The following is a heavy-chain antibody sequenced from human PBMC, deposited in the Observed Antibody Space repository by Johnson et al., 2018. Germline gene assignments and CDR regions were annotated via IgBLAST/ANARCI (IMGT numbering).Heavy chain of an antibody. D-gene: IGHD3-10*01. J-gene: IGHJ1*01. Sequence: VQLVESGGGLVQPGRSLRLSCAASGFTFDDYAMHWVRQAPGKGLEWVSGISWNSGSIGYADSVKGRFTISRDNAKNSRYLQMNSLRAEDTALYYCEKGSWVRGVKDFQHWGQGTLVTVSS. CDR2: ISWNSGSI. CDR1: GFTFDDYA. CDR3: EKGSWVRGVKDFQH. V-gene: IGHV3-9*01.